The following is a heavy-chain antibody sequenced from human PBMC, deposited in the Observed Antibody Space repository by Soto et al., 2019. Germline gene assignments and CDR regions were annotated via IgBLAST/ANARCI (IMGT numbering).Heavy chain of an antibody. Sequence: SETLSLTCTVSGGSMSSYYWNWVRQPAGRGLEWIGRIYARGDTNYNPSLKSRVTMFVDRSTNEFSLRLTSVTAADMAVYYCAGIGEEVYYGMDVWGQGTTVTVSS. CDR3: AGIGEEVYYGMDV. V-gene: IGHV4-4*07. CDR2: IYARGDT. D-gene: IGHD1-26*01. J-gene: IGHJ6*02. CDR1: GGSMSSYY.